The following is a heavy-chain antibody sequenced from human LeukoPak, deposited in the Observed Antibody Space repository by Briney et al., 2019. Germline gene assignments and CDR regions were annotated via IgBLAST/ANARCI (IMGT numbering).Heavy chain of an antibody. D-gene: IGHD6-19*01. Sequence: PSETLSLTCTVSGGSISSSSYYWGWIRQPPGKGLEWIGSIYYSGSTYYNPSLKSRVTISVDTSKNQFSLKLSSVTAADTAVYYCARPALAGMAGPPDYWGQGTLVTVSS. CDR1: GGSISSSSYY. J-gene: IGHJ4*02. CDR3: ARPALAGMAGPPDY. V-gene: IGHV4-39*01. CDR2: IYYSGST.